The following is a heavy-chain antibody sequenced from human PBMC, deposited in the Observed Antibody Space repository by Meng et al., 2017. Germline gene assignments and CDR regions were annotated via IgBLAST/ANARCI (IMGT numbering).Heavy chain of an antibody. J-gene: IGHJ4*02. CDR2: ISSNGGST. V-gene: IGHV3-64*01. D-gene: IGHD3-22*01. CDR3: ARVRVSGYYSYFDY. CDR1: GFTFSSYA. Sequence: GGSLRSSCAAFGFTFSSYAMHWVRQPPGKGLEYVSAISSNGGSTYYANSVKGRFTISRDNSKNTLYLQMGSLRAEDMAVYYCARVRVSGYYSYFDYWGQGTLVTVSS.